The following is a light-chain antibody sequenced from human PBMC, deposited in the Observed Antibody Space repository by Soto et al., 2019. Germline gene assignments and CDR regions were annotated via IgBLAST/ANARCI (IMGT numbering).Light chain of an antibody. V-gene: IGKV3-15*01. CDR3: QQYNNWPPP. J-gene: IGKJ2*01. CDR1: QSVSSN. CDR2: GAS. Sequence: EIVMTQSPATLSVSPGERATLSCRASQSVSSNLAWYQQKPGQAPRLLIYGASTRATGIPARFSGSGSGTEFDLHISSLQSEDFAVYYCQQYNNWPPPFGQGTKLEIK.